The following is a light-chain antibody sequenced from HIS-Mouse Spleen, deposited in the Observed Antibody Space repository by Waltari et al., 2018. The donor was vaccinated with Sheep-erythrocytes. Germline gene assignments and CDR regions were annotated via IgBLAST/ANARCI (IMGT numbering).Light chain of an antibody. CDR3: CSYAGSYNHV. CDR1: SSDVGGYNS. J-gene: IGLJ1*01. CDR2: DVS. V-gene: IGLV2-11*01. Sequence: QSALTQPRSVSGSPGQSVTISCPGTSSDVGGYNSVPWYQQHPGKAPKLMIYDVSKRPSGVPDRFSGSKSGNTASLTISGLQAEDEADYYCCSYAGSYNHVFATGTKVTVL.